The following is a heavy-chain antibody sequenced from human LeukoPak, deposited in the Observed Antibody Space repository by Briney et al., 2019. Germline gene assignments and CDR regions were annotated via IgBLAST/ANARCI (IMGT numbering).Heavy chain of an antibody. CDR3: ARAAWNGGGGFDP. J-gene: IGHJ5*02. V-gene: IGHV4-34*01. D-gene: IGHD2-8*01. CDR1: NWSFSGYY. CDR2: VNPGGNT. Sequence: PSVTLSLTCAVYNWSFSGYYWSWIRQPPGHGREWIGEVNPGGNTNYNPSLRSRVTISLATSKNHFSLKLRSVTAADTAVYNCARAAWNGGGGFDPWGQGTLVTVSS.